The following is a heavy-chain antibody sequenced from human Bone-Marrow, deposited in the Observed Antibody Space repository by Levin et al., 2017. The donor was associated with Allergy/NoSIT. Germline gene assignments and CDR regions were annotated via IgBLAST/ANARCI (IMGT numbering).Heavy chain of an antibody. CDR1: GYSFTSYW. CDR3: ARRAIEYGSGNWFDP. V-gene: IGHV5-10-1*01. Sequence: ASVKVSCKGSGYSFTSYWISWVRQMPGKGLEWMGRIDPSDSYTNYSPSFQGHVTISADKSISTAYLQWSSLKASDTAMYYCARRAIEYGSGNWFDPWGQGTLVTVSS. J-gene: IGHJ5*02. D-gene: IGHD3-10*01. CDR2: IDPSDSYT.